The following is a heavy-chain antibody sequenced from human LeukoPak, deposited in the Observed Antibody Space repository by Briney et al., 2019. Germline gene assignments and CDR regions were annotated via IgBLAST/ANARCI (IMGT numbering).Heavy chain of an antibody. V-gene: IGHV4-34*01. Sequence: PSETLSLTCAVYGGPFSGYYWSWIRQPPGKGLEWIGEINHSGSTNYNPSLKSRVTISVDTSKNQFSLKLSSVTAADTAVYYCARRPRWPPRDFDYWGQGTLVTVSS. CDR2: INHSGST. D-gene: IGHD3-16*01. CDR1: GGPFSGYY. CDR3: ARRPRWPPRDFDY. J-gene: IGHJ4*02.